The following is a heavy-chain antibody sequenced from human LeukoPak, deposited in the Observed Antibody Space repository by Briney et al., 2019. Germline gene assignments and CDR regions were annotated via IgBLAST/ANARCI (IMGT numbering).Heavy chain of an antibody. J-gene: IGHJ3*02. CDR3: AYGSGSYSSGAFDI. Sequence: GGSLRLSCAASRFTFSSYAMHWVRQAPGKGLEWVAVISYDGSNKYYADSVKGRFTISRDNSKNTLYLQMNSLRAEDTAVYYCAYGSGSYSSGAFDIWGQGTMVTVSS. D-gene: IGHD3-10*01. CDR2: ISYDGSNK. V-gene: IGHV3-30-3*01. CDR1: RFTFSSYA.